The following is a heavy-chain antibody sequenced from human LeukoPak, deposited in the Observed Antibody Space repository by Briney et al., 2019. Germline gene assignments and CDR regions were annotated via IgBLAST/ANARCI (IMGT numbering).Heavy chain of an antibody. J-gene: IGHJ5*01. CDR1: GGSVSSDPYY. V-gene: IGHV4-39*01. Sequence: PPETLSLTCTVSGGSVSSDPYYWAWVRQPPGTGLEWLSSVYNNGRTFYNPSLKSRLTISVETSKNQFSLNLTSLTPAAMALYYCARHSPPPPAGPTWFDSWGQGTLVAVSS. CDR3: ARHSPPPPAGPTWFDS. CDR2: VYNNGRT.